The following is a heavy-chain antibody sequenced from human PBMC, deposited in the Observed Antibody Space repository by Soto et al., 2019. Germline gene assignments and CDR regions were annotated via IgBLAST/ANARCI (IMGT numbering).Heavy chain of an antibody. Sequence: VASVKVSCKASGCTFTSYDINWVRQATGQGLEWMGWMNPNSGNTGYAQKFQGRVTMTRDTSASTAYMELSSLRSEDTAVYYCARDREGGYSYGSFQHWGQGTLVTVSS. J-gene: IGHJ1*01. D-gene: IGHD5-18*01. CDR1: GCTFTSYD. CDR3: ARDREGGYSYGSFQH. V-gene: IGHV1-8*01. CDR2: MNPNSGNT.